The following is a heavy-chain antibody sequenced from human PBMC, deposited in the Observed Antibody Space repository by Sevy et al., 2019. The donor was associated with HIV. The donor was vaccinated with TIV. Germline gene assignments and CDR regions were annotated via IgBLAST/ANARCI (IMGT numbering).Heavy chain of an antibody. D-gene: IGHD3-3*01. CDR1: GGSISSGGYS. CDR3: ARGVRTIFGVVTLPTGWFDP. CDR2: IYHSGST. V-gene: IGHV4-30-2*01. Sequence: KQSQTLSLTCAVSGGSISSGGYSWSWIRQPPGKGLEWIGYIYHSGSTYYNPSLKSRVTISVDRSKNQFSLKLSSVTAADTAVYYCARGVRTIFGVVTLPTGWFDPWGQGTLVTVSS. J-gene: IGHJ5*02.